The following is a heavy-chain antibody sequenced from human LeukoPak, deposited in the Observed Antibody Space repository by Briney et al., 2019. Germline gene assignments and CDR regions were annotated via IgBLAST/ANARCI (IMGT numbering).Heavy chain of an antibody. CDR1: GGSISSYY. J-gene: IGHJ5*02. D-gene: IGHD6-19*01. CDR3: ARSYSGWQSHNNWFDP. CDR2: IYYSGST. V-gene: IGHV4-59*08. Sequence: SETLSLTCTGSGGSISSYYWSWIRQPPGKGLEWIGYIYYSGSTNYNPSLKSRVTIAVDTSKDQFSLKVRSVTAADTAVYYCARSYSGWQSHNNWFDPWGQGTLVSVSS.